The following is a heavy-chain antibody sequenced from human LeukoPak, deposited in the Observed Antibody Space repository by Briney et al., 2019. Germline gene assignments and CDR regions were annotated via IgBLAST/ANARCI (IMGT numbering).Heavy chain of an antibody. V-gene: IGHV3-30*03. Sequence: TGGSLRLSCGASGFTFSSYGMHWVRQAPGKGLEWVAVISYEGSNKYYADSVKGRFTISRDNSKNSLYLQMNSLRDEDTALYYCARAVTVFLDYWGQGTLVTVSS. D-gene: IGHD2-8*02. CDR3: ARAVTVFLDY. CDR1: GFTFSSYG. CDR2: ISYEGSNK. J-gene: IGHJ4*02.